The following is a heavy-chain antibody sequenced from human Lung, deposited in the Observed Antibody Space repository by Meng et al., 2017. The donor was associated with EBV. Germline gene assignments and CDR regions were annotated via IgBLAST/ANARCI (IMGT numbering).Heavy chain of an antibody. CDR3: ARGKLSGYRYFDY. CDR2: IDQGGGT. V-gene: IGHV4-4*02. Sequence: GQRQEWGAGGGEGWGSRSRGGAGGGGEMRRGEWWGGGRQGAGKGREGVGEIDQGGGTNYSPGRKGRVTISVDKSKNQLWLKLRSVGAAGTAVYYCARGKLSGYRYFDYWGQGTLVTVYS. CDR1: GGEMRRGEW. J-gene: IGHJ4*02. D-gene: IGHD3-3*01.